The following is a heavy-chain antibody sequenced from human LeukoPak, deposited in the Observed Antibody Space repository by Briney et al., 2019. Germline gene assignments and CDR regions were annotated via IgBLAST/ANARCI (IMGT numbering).Heavy chain of an antibody. CDR3: ARDERPTTVTTWRRGAFDI. V-gene: IGHV4-34*01. D-gene: IGHD4-17*01. J-gene: IGHJ3*02. Sequence: SETLSLTCAVYGGSFSGYYWSWIRQPPGKGLEWIGEINHSGSTNYNPSLKSRVTISVDTAKNQFSLKLSSVTAADTAVYYCARDERPTTVTTWRRGAFDIWGQGTMVTVSS. CDR1: GGSFSGYY. CDR2: INHSGST.